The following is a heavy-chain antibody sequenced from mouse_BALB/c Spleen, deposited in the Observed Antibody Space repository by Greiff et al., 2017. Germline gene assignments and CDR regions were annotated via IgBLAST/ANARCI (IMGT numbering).Heavy chain of an antibody. Sequence: QVQLQQSGAELVKPGASVKLSCKASGYTFTSYDMYWVKQSPGQGLEWIGGINPSNGGTNFNEKFKSKATLTVDESSSTAYMQLSSLTSEDSAVYYCRRPYYYGSSYFDDWGEGTTLTVSS. CDR1: GYTFTSYD. V-gene: IGHV1S81*02. CDR3: RRPYYYGSSYFDD. D-gene: IGHD1-1*01. J-gene: IGHJ2*01. CDR2: INPSNGGT.